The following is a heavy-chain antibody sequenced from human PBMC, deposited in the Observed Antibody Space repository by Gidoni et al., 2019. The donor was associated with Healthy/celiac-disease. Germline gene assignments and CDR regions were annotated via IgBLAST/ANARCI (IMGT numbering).Heavy chain of an antibody. CDR1: GFTFSSYW. Sequence: EVQLVESGGGLVQPGGSRRLSCEASGFTFSSYWMSWVRQAPGKGLEWVANIKQDGSEKYSVDSVKGRFTISRDNAKNSLYLQMNSLRAEDTAVYYCARDPASFFDYWGQGTLVTVSS. CDR3: ARDPASFFDY. J-gene: IGHJ4*02. D-gene: IGHD3-16*02. V-gene: IGHV3-7*01. CDR2: IKQDGSEK.